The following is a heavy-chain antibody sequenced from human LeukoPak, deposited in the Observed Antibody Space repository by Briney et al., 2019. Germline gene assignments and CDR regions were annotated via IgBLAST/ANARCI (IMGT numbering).Heavy chain of an antibody. CDR3: ARGGGITAQDY. CDR2: INHSGRT. Sequence: SETLSRTCAVYGGSFSDHYWSWIRQPPGKGLEWMGEINHSGRTNYNPSLKSRVTISVDTSKNQFSLKLSSVTAADTAVYYCARGGGITAQDYWGQGTLVTVSS. J-gene: IGHJ4*02. CDR1: GGSFSDHY. V-gene: IGHV4-34*01. D-gene: IGHD6-6*01.